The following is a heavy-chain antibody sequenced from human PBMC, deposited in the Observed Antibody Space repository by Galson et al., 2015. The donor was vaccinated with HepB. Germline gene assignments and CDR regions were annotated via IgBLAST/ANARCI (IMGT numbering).Heavy chain of an antibody. CDR1: GYTFTSYG. CDR3: ARDRVAVAGRGPFDY. V-gene: IGHV1-18*01. D-gene: IGHD6-19*01. CDR2: ISAYNGNT. J-gene: IGHJ4*02. Sequence: SVKVSCKASGYTFTSYGISWVRQAPGQGLEWMGWISAYNGNTNYAQKLQGRVTMTTDTSTSTAYMELRSLRSDDTAVYYCARDRVAVAGRGPFDYWGQGTLVTVSS.